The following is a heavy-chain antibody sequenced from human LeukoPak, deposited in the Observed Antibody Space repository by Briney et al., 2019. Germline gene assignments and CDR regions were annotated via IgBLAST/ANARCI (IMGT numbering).Heavy chain of an antibody. CDR3: EKKAGGP. Sequence: PSETLSLTCTVSGGSISSSIYYWGWIRQPPGKGLEWIGSIFYSGSTYYNSSLKSRVIISVDTSKNQLSLKLTSVTAADTAVYYCEKKAGGPWGRGTRVPVS. CDR2: IFYSGST. CDR1: GGSISSSIYY. D-gene: IGHD3-10*01. J-gene: IGHJ5*02. V-gene: IGHV4-39*07.